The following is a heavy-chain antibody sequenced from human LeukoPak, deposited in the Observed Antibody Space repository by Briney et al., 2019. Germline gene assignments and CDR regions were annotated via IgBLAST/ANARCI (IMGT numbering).Heavy chain of an antibody. V-gene: IGHV4-59*07. CDR1: GGSISTYY. Sequence: SDTLSLTCTVSGGSISTYYWSWIRQPPGKGLEWIGYFHYSGTTNYNPSLKSRVTISVDTSKNQFSLKLSSVTAADTAVYYCARVDANWGVVDYWGQGTLVTVSS. CDR2: FHYSGTT. J-gene: IGHJ4*02. CDR3: ARVDANWGVVDY. D-gene: IGHD7-27*01.